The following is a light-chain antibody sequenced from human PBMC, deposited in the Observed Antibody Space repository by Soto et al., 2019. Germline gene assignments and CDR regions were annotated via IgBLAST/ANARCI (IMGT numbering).Light chain of an antibody. CDR1: SSNTGAGYD. CDR2: GNT. J-gene: IGLJ2*01. CDR3: LSFDSSLSVV. Sequence: QSVLTQPPSVSGAPGQGVTISCTGSSSNTGAGYDVHWYQQFPGKPPKLLILGNTNRPSGVPDRFSGSKSGTSASLAITGLQAEDEADYYCLSFDSSLSVVFGGGTKLTVL. V-gene: IGLV1-40*01.